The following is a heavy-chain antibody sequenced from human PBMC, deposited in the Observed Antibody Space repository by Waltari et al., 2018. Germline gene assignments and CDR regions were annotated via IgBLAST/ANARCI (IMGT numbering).Heavy chain of an antibody. J-gene: IGHJ4*02. Sequence: QVQLVESGGGVVQPGRSLRLSCAASGFTFSSYGMHWVRQAPGKGLEWVAVIWYDGSNKYYADSVKGRFTISRDNSKNTLYLQMNSLKTEDTAVYYCSRASGGGYDFRFGFFDYWGQGTLVTVSS. CDR3: SRASGGGYDFRFGFFDY. V-gene: IGHV3-33*01. CDR1: GFTFSSYG. D-gene: IGHD5-12*01. CDR2: IWYDGSNK.